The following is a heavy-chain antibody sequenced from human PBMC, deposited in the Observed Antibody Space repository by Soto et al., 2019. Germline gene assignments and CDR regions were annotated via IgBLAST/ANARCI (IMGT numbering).Heavy chain of an antibody. V-gene: IGHV3-74*01. CDR1: GLTFSSYW. Sequence: GGSLRLSCAASGLTFSSYWMHWVRQAPGKGLVWVSRISTDGSVTTYADSVKGRFTISRDNAKNTLYLQMTSLRAEDTAEYYCATGEGGSGGSCSLYFDSWGKGIMVTVS. D-gene: IGHD2-15*01. J-gene: IGHJ4*02. CDR3: ATGEGGSGGSCSLYFDS. CDR2: ISTDGSVT.